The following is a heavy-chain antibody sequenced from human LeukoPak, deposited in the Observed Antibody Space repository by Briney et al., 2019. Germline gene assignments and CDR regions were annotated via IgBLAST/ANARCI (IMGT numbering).Heavy chain of an antibody. CDR2: IYYTRSN. CDR1: GDSISSSY. V-gene: IGHV4-59*01. D-gene: IGHD5-18*01. J-gene: IGHJ3*02. Sequence: PSETLSLTCTVSGDSISSSYWSWSWIRQPPGKGLEWIGFIYYTRSNDKDPSLKSRVTISLDTSKNQFSLRLSSVTAADTAVYFCARTRRGYTYGFSSSELLKAFDMWGQGTVVTVSS. CDR3: ARTRRGYTYGFSSSELLKAFDM.